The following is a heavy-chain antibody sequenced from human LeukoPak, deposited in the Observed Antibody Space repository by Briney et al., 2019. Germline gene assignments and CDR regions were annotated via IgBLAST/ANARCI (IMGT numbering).Heavy chain of an antibody. CDR2: IRYDGSNK. J-gene: IGHJ4*02. D-gene: IGHD6-19*01. Sequence: GGSLRLSCAASGFTFSSYAMHWVRQAPGKGLEWVAFIRYDGSNKYYADSVKGRFTISRDNSKNTLYLQMNSLRAEDTAVYYCSLLGYSSGWFSFDYWGQGTLVTVSS. CDR3: SLLGYSSGWFSFDY. V-gene: IGHV3-30*02. CDR1: GFTFSSYA.